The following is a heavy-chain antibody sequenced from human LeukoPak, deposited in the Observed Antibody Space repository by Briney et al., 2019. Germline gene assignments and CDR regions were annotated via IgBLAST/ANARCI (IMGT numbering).Heavy chain of an antibody. D-gene: IGHD1-26*01. CDR2: NSGST. J-gene: IGHJ3*02. CDR3: ARGRGYGGNYSRSFDI. V-gene: IGHV4-59*08. CDR1: GDSLSSYF. Sequence: SETLSLTCTVSGDSLSSYFWSWIRQPPGKGLEWIGYNSGSTNYNASLKSRVTILLVRSKNQFSLNLSSVTAADTAVYYCARGRGYGGNYSRSFDIWGQGTMVTVSS.